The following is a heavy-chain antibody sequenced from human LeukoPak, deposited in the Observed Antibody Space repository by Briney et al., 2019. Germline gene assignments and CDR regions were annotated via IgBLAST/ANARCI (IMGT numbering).Heavy chain of an antibody. V-gene: IGHV4-38-2*01. CDR1: GYSISSGYY. CDR2: IYYSGTT. J-gene: IGHJ3*01. CDR3: ARRCSHGYYYRAYDF. Sequence: SETLSLTCAVSGYSISSGYYGAWIRQPRGKGLEWIGNIYYSGTTLYNPSLKSRLTISVDTAKNQFSLKLSSVTAADTAVYYCARRCSHGYYYRAYDFWGQGTMVSVSS. D-gene: IGHD3-22*01.